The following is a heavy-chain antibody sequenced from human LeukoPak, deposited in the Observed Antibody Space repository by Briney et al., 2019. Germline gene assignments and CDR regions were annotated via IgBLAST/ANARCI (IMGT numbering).Heavy chain of an antibody. V-gene: IGHV3-7*03. CDR1: GFMFSSSW. J-gene: IGHJ4*02. CDR2: IKEDGTET. D-gene: IGHD5-24*01. Sequence: GGSLRLSCAASGFMFSSSWMSWVRLAPGKGLEWVANIKEDGTETYYVDSVKGRFTISRDNAKNSLYLQMNSLRVEDTAVYYCAKEGRSLQTYWGQGTLFTVSS. CDR3: AKEGRSLQTY.